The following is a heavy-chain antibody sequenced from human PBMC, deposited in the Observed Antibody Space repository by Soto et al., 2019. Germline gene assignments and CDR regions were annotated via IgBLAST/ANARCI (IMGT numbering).Heavy chain of an antibody. Sequence: SETLSLTCTVSGGSISSCTSYWCWIRQPPGKGLAWIGSIDYRGSTYYNPSLKSRVTISVDTSKNQFSLKLSSVTAADTAVYYCARLMGARSVAAANGMDVWGQGTTVT. CDR1: GGSISSCTSY. D-gene: IGHD6-13*01. J-gene: IGHJ6*02. V-gene: IGHV4-39*01. CDR2: IDYRGST. CDR3: ARLMGARSVAAANGMDV.